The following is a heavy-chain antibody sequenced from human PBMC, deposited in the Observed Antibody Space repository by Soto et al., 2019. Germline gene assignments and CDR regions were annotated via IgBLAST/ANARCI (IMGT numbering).Heavy chain of an antibody. Sequence: EVPLLESGGGLVQPGGSLRLSCAASGFTFSNYGLTWVRQPPGEGLEWVSTISGGVPSTYYADSVKGRFTISRDNSKNTLYLQMNSLRAEDTAVYYCAKDLFLVRGDFDCWGQGTLVTVSS. CDR3: AKDLFLVRGDFDC. CDR2: ISGGVPST. J-gene: IGHJ4*02. CDR1: GFTFSNYG. V-gene: IGHV3-23*01. D-gene: IGHD3-10*01.